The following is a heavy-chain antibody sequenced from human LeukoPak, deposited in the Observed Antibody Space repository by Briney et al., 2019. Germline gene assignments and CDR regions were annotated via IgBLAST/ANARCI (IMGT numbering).Heavy chain of an antibody. CDR1: GYTFTNYD. D-gene: IGHD6-19*01. Sequence: ASVKVSCKASGYTFTNYDINWVRQAPGQGLEWMGWMNPNSGNTGYAQKFQGRVTITRNTSITTAYMELSSLRSEDTDVYYCARAPSWGGLSSGSYYFDYWGQGTLVTVSS. CDR2: MNPNSGNT. V-gene: IGHV1-8*03. J-gene: IGHJ4*02. CDR3: ARAPSWGGLSSGSYYFDY.